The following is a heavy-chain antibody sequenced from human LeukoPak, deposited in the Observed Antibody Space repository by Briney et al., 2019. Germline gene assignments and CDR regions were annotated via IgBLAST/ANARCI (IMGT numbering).Heavy chain of an antibody. CDR1: GFNFSSYS. Sequence: GGSLRLSCAASGFNFSSYSMNWVRQAPGKGLEWVSSISSRSSYIFYADSVKGRFTISRDNAKNSLYLQMNSLRAEDTAVYYCARDLIFYDSSGSYHGKIDYWGQGTLVTISS. J-gene: IGHJ4*02. V-gene: IGHV3-21*01. CDR3: ARDLIFYDSSGSYHGKIDY. D-gene: IGHD3-22*01. CDR2: ISSRSSYI.